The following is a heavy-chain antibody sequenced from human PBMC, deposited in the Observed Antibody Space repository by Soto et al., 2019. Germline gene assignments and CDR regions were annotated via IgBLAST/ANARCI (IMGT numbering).Heavy chain of an antibody. Sequence: ASVKVSCKASGYTFTSYDINWVRQATGQGLERMGWMNPNSGNTGYAQKFQGRVTMTRNTSISTAYMELSSLRSEDTAVYYCARRPRGGAWSYYYYMDVWGKGTTVT. V-gene: IGHV1-8*01. CDR2: MNPNSGNT. J-gene: IGHJ6*03. D-gene: IGHD2-15*01. CDR3: ARRPRGGAWSYYYYMDV. CDR1: GYTFTSYD.